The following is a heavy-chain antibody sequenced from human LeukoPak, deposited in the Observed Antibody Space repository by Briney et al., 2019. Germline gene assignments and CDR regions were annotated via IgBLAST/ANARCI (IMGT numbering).Heavy chain of an antibody. CDR3: AKVEYYDFWSGYEDAFDI. CDR2: IRYDGSSK. Sequence: GGSLRLSCAASGFTFSSYGMHWVRQAPGKGLEWVAFIRYDGSSKYYADSVKGRFTISRDNSKNTLYLQMNSLRAEDTAVYYCAKVEYYDFWSGYEDAFDIWGQGTMVTVSS. D-gene: IGHD3-3*01. J-gene: IGHJ3*02. V-gene: IGHV3-30*02. CDR1: GFTFSSYG.